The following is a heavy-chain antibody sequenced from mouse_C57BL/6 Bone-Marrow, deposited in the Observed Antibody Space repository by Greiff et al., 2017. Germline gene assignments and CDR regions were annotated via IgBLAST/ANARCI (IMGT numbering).Heavy chain of an antibody. D-gene: IGHD2-2*01. J-gene: IGHJ4*01. V-gene: IGHV5-6*01. CDR1: GFTFSSYG. CDR3: ARRGVTTHYYAMDY. CDR2: ISSGGSYT. Sequence: EVQGVESGGDLVKPGGSLKLSCAASGFTFSSYGMSWVRQTPDKRLEWVATISSGGSYTYYPDSVKGRFTLSRDNAKNTLYLQMSSLKSEDTAMYYCARRGVTTHYYAMDYWGQGTSVTVSS.